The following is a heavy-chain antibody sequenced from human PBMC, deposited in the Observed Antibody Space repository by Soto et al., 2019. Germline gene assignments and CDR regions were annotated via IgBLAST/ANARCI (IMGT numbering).Heavy chain of an antibody. CDR1: GFTFGDYA. J-gene: IGHJ4*02. CDR3: TRDCPVAGLLFDY. V-gene: IGHV3-49*03. Sequence: GGSLRLSCTASGFTFGDYAMSWFRQAPGKGLEWVGFIRSKAYGGTTEYAASVKGGFTISRDDSKSIAYLQMNSLKTEDTAVYYCTRDCPVAGLLFDYWGQGTLVTVSS. CDR2: IRSKAYGGTT. D-gene: IGHD6-19*01.